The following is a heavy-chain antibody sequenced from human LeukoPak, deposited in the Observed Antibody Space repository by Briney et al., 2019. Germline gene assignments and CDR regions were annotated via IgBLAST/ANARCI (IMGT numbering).Heavy chain of an antibody. Sequence: GGSLRLSCAASGFTFSSYSMNWVRQAPGKGLEWVSYISISGSTIYYADSVKGRFTISRDNSQDTVYLQLSSLTTEGTARYYCVRDVAFWGQGTLIIVSS. V-gene: IGHV3-48*01. CDR2: ISISGSTI. CDR1: GFTFSSYS. CDR3: VRDVAF. J-gene: IGHJ4*02.